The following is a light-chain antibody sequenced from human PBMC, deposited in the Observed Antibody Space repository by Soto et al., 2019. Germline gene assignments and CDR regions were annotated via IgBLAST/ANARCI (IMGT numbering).Light chain of an antibody. Sequence: QSALTQPRSVSGSPGQSVTISCTGTSSDVGGYNYVSWYQQHPGKAPKLMICDVSKRPSGVPDRFSGSKSGNTASLTISGLPAEDEADYYCCSYAGSYAVLFGGGTKLTVL. V-gene: IGLV2-11*01. J-gene: IGLJ2*01. CDR3: CSYAGSYAVL. CDR2: DVS. CDR1: SSDVGGYNY.